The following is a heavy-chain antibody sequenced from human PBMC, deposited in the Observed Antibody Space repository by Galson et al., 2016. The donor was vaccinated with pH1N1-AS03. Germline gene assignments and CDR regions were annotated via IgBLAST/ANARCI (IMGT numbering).Heavy chain of an antibody. Sequence: SETLSLTCTVSGGSITSSSSYWGWIRQPPGKGLEWIGSIHYRGTTYYNTSLKSRITISVYTSKNQFSLRLSSLTAADTAVYYCARHAQDYRWGSYRYYDYWGQGTLVT. CDR1: GGSITSSSSY. V-gene: IGHV4-39*01. CDR2: IHYRGTT. CDR3: ARHAQDYRWGSYRYYDY. D-gene: IGHD3-16*02. J-gene: IGHJ4*02.